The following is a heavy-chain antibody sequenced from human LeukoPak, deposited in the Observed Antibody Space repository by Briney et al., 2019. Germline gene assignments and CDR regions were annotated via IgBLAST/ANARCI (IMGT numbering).Heavy chain of an antibody. J-gene: IGHJ6*02. CDR2: IYYSGTT. CDR3: ARGAVVNGLDV. Sequence: SETLSLTCTVSGGPVSSGTYYWSWIPQPPGTRLERIWYIYYSGTTNYNPSFKSRVTISVDSSQNQFSLKLTSVSAADTAFSYRARGAVVNGLDVWGQETTVTVSS. D-gene: IGHD3-16*02. CDR1: GGPVSSGTYY. V-gene: IGHV4-61*01.